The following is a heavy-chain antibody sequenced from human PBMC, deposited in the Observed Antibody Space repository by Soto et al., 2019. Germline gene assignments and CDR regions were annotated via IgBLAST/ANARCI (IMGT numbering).Heavy chain of an antibody. V-gene: IGHV1-69*02. CDR3: ARSYGSGSRPFDY. Sequence: QVQLVQSGAEVKNPGSSVRVSCKASGGTFSSYTLNWVRQAPGQGLEWMGRIIPILSMSTYAQKFQGIVSIIADKSTTTAYMPMSSLRSDDTAIYYCARSYGSGSRPFDYWGQGTLVTVSS. J-gene: IGHJ4*02. CDR1: GGTFSSYT. CDR2: IIPILSMS. D-gene: IGHD3-10*01.